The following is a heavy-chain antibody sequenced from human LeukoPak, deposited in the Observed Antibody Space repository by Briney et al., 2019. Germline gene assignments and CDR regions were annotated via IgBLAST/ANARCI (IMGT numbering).Heavy chain of an antibody. V-gene: IGHV1-2*02. CDR2: INPNSGGT. J-gene: IGHJ6*02. D-gene: IGHD4-11*01. Sequence: ASVKVSCKASGYTFTGYYMHWVRQAPGQGLEWMGWINPNSGGTNYAQKFQGRVTMTRDTSISTAHMELSRLRSDDTAVYYCARMTTVPRYYYYYGMDVWGQGTTVTVSS. CDR1: GYTFTGYY. CDR3: ARMTTVPRYYYYYGMDV.